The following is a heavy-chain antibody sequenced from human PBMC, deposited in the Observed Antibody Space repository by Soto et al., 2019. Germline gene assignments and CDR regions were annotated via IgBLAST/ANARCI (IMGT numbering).Heavy chain of an antibody. CDR3: ARIIADWYFDL. Sequence: EVQLVQSGAEVKKPGESLKISCKGSGYSFALYWIGWVRQMPGKDLEWMGIIYPSDSDVRYSPSFQGQVTMSADKSISTVYLQWNSLKSSDTAMYDCARIIADWYFDLWGRGTLVTVSS. D-gene: IGHD3-16*02. V-gene: IGHV5-51*01. J-gene: IGHJ2*01. CDR2: IYPSDSDV. CDR1: GYSFALYW.